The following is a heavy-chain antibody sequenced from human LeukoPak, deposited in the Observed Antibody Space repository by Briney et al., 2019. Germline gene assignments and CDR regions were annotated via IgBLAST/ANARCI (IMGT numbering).Heavy chain of an antibody. J-gene: IGHJ4*02. CDR1: GYTFTGYY. V-gene: IGHV1-2*06. Sequence: ASVKVSCKASGYTFTGYYMHWVRQAPGQGLEWMGRINPNSGGTNYAQKFQGRVTMTRDTSISTAYMELSRLRSDDTAVYYCARGGPRYCSSTSCPRYFDYWGQGTLVTVSS. CDR3: ARGGPRYCSSTSCPRYFDY. CDR2: INPNSGGT. D-gene: IGHD2-2*01.